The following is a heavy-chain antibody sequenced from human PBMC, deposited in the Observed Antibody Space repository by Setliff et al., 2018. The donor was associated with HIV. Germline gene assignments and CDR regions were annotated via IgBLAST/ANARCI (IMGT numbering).Heavy chain of an antibody. Sequence: GESLKISCKDSGDKFTNYYLGWVRQMPGKGLEWMGIISPDDSDTRYSPSFQDQVTISVDKSTSTAYLQWSSLKASDSAIYYCARHFGISYRSPFDPWGQGTLVTVSS. V-gene: IGHV5-51*01. D-gene: IGHD3-3*01. CDR2: ISPDDSDT. CDR3: ARHFGISYRSPFDP. J-gene: IGHJ5*02. CDR1: GDKFTNYY.